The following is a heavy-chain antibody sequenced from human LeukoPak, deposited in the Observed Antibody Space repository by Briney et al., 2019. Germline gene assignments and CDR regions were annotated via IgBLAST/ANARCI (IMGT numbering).Heavy chain of an antibody. CDR1: GFTFSDYY. Sequence: PGGSLRLSCAASGFTFSDYYMSWIRQAPGKGLEWVSYISSSGSTIYYADSVKGRFTISRDNAKNTLYLQMNSLRAEDTAVYYCARDPEQWLVQFDYWGQGTLVTVSS. D-gene: IGHD6-19*01. J-gene: IGHJ4*02. CDR2: ISSSGSTI. CDR3: ARDPEQWLVQFDY. V-gene: IGHV3-11*04.